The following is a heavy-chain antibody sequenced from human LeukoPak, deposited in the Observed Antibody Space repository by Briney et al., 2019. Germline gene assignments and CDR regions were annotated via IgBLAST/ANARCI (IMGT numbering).Heavy chain of an antibody. J-gene: IGHJ4*02. CDR3: AKDFSIAAAGLDY. CDR1: GFTFADYA. Sequence: PGGSLRLSCAASGFTFADYAMHWVRQAPGKGLEWVSGISWNSDSIGYADSVKGRFTISRDNAKNSLYLQMNSLRAEDTALYYCAKDFSIAAAGLDYWGQGTLVTVSS. D-gene: IGHD6-13*01. V-gene: IGHV3-9*01. CDR2: ISWNSDSI.